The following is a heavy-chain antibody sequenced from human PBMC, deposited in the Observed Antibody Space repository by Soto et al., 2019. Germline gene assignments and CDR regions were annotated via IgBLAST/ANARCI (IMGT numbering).Heavy chain of an antibody. V-gene: IGHV3-23*01. D-gene: IGHD3-3*01. CDR3: ATAFFSFGVVSGMDD. J-gene: IGHJ6*02. CDR1: GFTFSSYA. Sequence: PWGSLRLSCAASGFTFSSYAMSWVRQPPGKGLEWVSAISGSGGSTYYADSLKGRFTISIDNSKNMLYLQMNSLSAEDTAVYYCATAFFSFGVVSGMDDWGQGTMVTVFS. CDR2: ISGSGGST.